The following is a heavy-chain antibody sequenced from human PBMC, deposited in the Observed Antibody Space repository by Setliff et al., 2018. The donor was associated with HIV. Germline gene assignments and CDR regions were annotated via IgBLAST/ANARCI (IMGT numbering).Heavy chain of an antibody. CDR1: GFTFSSYG. D-gene: IGHD6-6*01. CDR3: AKDSSSGYYYYYLDV. Sequence: GGSLRLSCAASGFTFSSYGMHWVRQAPGKGLEWVAVIWPDGSNKYYADSVQGRFTISRDNSKNTLYLQMDSLRAEDTDVYYCAKDSSSGYYYYYLDVWGKGTTVTVSS. J-gene: IGHJ6*03. V-gene: IGHV3-33*06. CDR2: IWPDGSNK.